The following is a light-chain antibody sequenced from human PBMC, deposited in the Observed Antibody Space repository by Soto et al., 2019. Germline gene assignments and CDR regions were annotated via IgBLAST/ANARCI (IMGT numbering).Light chain of an antibody. CDR3: LLYIGNGIYL. J-gene: IGLJ1*01. V-gene: IGLV8-61*01. CDR1: SAPLLTTYY. CDR2: STN. Sequence: QTVVTQEPAVSVSPGGTGTVTCGLRSAPLLTTYYPAVYQQAPDRPPRTLIYSTNTRSSGVPERSSGSIRGNNAALTITGAQADDEAYYYCLLYIGNGIYLFGPGTKVTVL.